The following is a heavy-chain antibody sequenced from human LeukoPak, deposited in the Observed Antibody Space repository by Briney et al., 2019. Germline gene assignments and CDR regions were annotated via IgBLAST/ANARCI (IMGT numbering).Heavy chain of an antibody. CDR2: IYTSGST. J-gene: IGHJ1*01. D-gene: IGHD3-22*01. CDR3: ARVVQSTDSSGFYLPEYFQH. CDR1: GGSISSGNYY. Sequence: SETLSLTCTVSGGSISSGNYYWNWIRQPAGKGLEWIGRIYTSGSTNYNPSLKSRVTISVDTSKNQFSLKLSSVTAADTAVYYCARVVQSTDSSGFYLPEYFQHWGQGTLVTVSS. V-gene: IGHV4-61*02.